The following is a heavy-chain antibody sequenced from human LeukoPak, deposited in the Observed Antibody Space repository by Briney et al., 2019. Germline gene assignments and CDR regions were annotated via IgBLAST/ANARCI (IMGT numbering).Heavy chain of an antibody. CDR1: GFTFNNYW. J-gene: IGHJ6*02. D-gene: IGHD1-1*01. V-gene: IGHV3-74*01. CDR3: ARRGTGHGMDV. Sequence: GGSLRLSCAASGFTFNNYWIHWVRQVPGKGLVWVSRINNDGSSASYVDSVKGRFTISRDNAKNTLFLQMNSLRAEDTAVYYCARRGTGHGMDVWGQGTTVIVPS. CDR2: INNDGSSA.